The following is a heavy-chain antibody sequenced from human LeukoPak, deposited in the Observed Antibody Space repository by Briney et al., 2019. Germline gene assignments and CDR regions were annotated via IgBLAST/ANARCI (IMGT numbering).Heavy chain of an antibody. CDR1: GGTFSSYA. J-gene: IGHJ4*02. CDR2: IIPIFGTA. Sequence: ASVKVSCKASGGTFSSYAISWVRQAPGQGLEWMGGIIPIFGTANYAQKLQGRVTMTTDTSTSTAYMELRSLRSDDTAVYYCAREGEGFDYWGQGTLVTVSS. CDR3: AREGEGFDY. V-gene: IGHV1-69*05. D-gene: IGHD1-26*01.